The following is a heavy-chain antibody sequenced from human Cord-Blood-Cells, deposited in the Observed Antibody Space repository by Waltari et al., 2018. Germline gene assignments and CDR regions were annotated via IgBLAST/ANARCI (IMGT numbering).Heavy chain of an antibody. CDR2: IYHSGIT. J-gene: IGHJ4*02. CDR3: ARELGGGYDYVDY. Sequence: QVQLQESGPGLVKPSGTLSLTCAVSGGSIGSSNWWSWVRPPPGKGLEWIGEIYHSGITNNNPPPKSRVNIPVDKSKNHLSLKLRGGTAADTAVYYCARELGGGYDYVDYGGQGTLVTVSS. D-gene: IGHD3-10*01. CDR1: GGSIGSSNW. V-gene: IGHV4-4*02.